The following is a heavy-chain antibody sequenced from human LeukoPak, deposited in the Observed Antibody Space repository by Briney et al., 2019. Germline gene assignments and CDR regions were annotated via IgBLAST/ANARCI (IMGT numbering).Heavy chain of an antibody. CDR2: INYSGTT. CDR1: SGSFSSSSYF. Sequence: SETLSLTCTVSSGSFSSSSYFCGWIRQSPGMGLEWIATINYSGTTYYNPSLKSRVTTSVDTSRNQFSLKLTSVTAADTAVYYCARLRAGVHLWGDWGQGALVTVSS. CDR3: ARLRAGVHLWGD. V-gene: IGHV4-39*01. D-gene: IGHD3-10*01. J-gene: IGHJ4*01.